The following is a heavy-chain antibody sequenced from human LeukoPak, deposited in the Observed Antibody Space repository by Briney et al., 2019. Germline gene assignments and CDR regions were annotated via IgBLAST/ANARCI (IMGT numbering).Heavy chain of an antibody. V-gene: IGHV3-13*04. CDR3: ARGFGSGWYVFDY. D-gene: IGHD6-19*01. Sequence: GGSLRLSCAASGFTFSSYDMHWVHQATGKGLEWVSAIGTAGDTYYPGSAKGRFTISRENAKNSLYLQMNSLRAGDTAVYYCARGFGSGWYVFDYWGQGTLVTVSS. J-gene: IGHJ4*02. CDR2: IGTAGDT. CDR1: GFTFSSYD.